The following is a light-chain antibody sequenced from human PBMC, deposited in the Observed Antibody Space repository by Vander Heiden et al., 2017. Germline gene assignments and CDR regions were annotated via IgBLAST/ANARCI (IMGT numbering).Light chain of an antibody. CDR2: GAS. CDR3: QQYGSSHGYT. V-gene: IGKV3-20*01. J-gene: IGKJ2*01. CDR1: QSVSSSY. Sequence: IVLTPSPGTLSLSPGERATLSCRASQSVSSSYLAWYQQKPGQAPRLLIYGASSRATGIPDRFSGSGSGTDFTLTISRLEPEDFAVYYCQQYGSSHGYTFGQGTKLEIK.